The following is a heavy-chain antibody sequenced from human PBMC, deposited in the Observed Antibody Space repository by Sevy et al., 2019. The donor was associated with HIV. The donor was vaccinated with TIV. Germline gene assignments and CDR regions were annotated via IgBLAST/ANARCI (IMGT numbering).Heavy chain of an antibody. CDR2: IYYSGRT. CDR1: GGSISSSSYY. V-gene: IGHV4-39*01. D-gene: IGHD1-26*01. Sequence: SETLSLTCTVSGGSISSSSYYWGWIRQPPGKGMEWIGSIYYSGRTYYNPSLKSRVTISVDTSKNQFSLKLSSVTAADTAVYYCARLRATDYYYGMDVWGQGTTVTVSS. J-gene: IGHJ6*02. CDR3: ARLRATDYYYGMDV.